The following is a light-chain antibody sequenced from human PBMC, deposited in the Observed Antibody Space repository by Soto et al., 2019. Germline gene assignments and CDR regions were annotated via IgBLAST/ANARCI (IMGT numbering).Light chain of an antibody. CDR2: GAS. CDR1: QTITTY. Sequence: EIVLTKSPATLSLSPGERATLSCRASQTITTYLAWYQQKPGLPPRLLIYGASNRATGIPARFSGSGSGTDFTLTISNLEPEDFAVYYCQQRSNWPANFGQGTRLEIK. CDR3: QQRSNWPAN. J-gene: IGKJ5*01. V-gene: IGKV3-11*01.